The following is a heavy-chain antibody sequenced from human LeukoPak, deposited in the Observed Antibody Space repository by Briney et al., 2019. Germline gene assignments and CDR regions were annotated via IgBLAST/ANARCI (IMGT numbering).Heavy chain of an antibody. CDR2: ISSSSSTI. CDR1: GFTFNSYG. CDR3: AKEYCSTTNCLGD. V-gene: IGHV3-48*01. J-gene: IGHJ4*02. D-gene: IGHD2-2*01. Sequence: GGSLRLSCAASGFTFNSYGMNWVRQAPGKGLEWVSYISSSSSTIYYADSVKGRFTISRDNSKNTLYLQMTSLRAEDTAVYYCAKEYCSTTNCLGDWGLGTLVTVSS.